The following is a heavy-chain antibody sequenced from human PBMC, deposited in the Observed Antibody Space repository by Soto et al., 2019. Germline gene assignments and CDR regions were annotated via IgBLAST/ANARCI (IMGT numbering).Heavy chain of an antibody. J-gene: IGHJ5*02. Sequence: QVQLQESGPGLVKPSGTLSLTCAVSGDSVSSPYYWCWVRQSPGKGLEWIGEVFHTGTTSYNPSLRSRVTISMDKSINQFSLDLSSVTAAATAVYYCARSAGWYAIHAWGPGTLVIVSS. CDR3: ARSAGWYAIHA. CDR1: GDSVSSPYY. D-gene: IGHD6-19*01. V-gene: IGHV4-4*02. CDR2: VFHTGTT.